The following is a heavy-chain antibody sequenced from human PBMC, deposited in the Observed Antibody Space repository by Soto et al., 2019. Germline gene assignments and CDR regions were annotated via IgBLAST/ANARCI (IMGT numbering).Heavy chain of an antibody. CDR2: ISGSGGST. CDR3: AKDHAGYYDSSGHTPY. V-gene: IGHV3-23*01. D-gene: IGHD3-22*01. CDR1: GFTFSSYA. Sequence: EVQLLESGGGLVQPGGSLRLSCAASGFTFSSYAMSWVRQAPGKGLEWVSAISGSGGSTYYADSGKGRFTISRDNSTNALHLQMTSLRAGDTAVYYCAKDHAGYYDSSGHTPYWGQGTLVTVSS. J-gene: IGHJ4*02.